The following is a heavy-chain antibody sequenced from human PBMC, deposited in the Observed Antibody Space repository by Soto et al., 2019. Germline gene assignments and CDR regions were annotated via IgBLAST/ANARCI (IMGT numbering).Heavy chain of an antibody. CDR1: GYTLTNYD. D-gene: IGHD3-3*01. J-gene: IGHJ4*02. Sequence: ASVKVSCKASGYTLTNYDINWVRQATGQGLEWMGWMNPKGGNTGYAQKFQGRVTMTRDTSISTAYMELSSLRSEDTAVYYCATLRTLDCWDQGTLFTVSA. CDR2: MNPKGGNT. CDR3: ATLRTLDC. V-gene: IGHV1-8*01.